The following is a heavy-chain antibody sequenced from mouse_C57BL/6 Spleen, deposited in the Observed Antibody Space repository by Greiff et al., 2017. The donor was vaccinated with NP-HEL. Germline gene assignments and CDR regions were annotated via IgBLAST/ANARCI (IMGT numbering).Heavy chain of an antibody. D-gene: IGHD1-2*01. Sequence: DVKLVESGPGLVKPSQSLSLTCSVTGYSITSGYYWNWIRQFPGNKLEWMGYISYDGSNNYNPSLKNRISITRDTSKNQFFLKLNSVTTEDTATYYCARDRLDYYFDYWGQGTTLTVSS. CDR2: ISYDGSN. V-gene: IGHV3-6*01. CDR1: GYSITSGYY. CDR3: ARDRLDYYFDY. J-gene: IGHJ2*01.